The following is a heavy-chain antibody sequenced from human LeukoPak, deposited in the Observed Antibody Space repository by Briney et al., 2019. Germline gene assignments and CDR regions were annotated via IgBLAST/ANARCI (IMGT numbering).Heavy chain of an antibody. CDR3: AREDSSGWYPGV. CDR2: INPSGGST. CDR1: GYTFTSYY. J-gene: IGHJ4*02. D-gene: IGHD6-19*01. Sequence: ASVKVSCKASGYTFTSYYMHWVRQAPGQGLEWMGIINPSGGSTSYAQKFQGRVTMTRDTSTSTVYKELSSLRPEDTAVYYCAREDSSGWYPGVWGQGTLVTVSS. V-gene: IGHV1-46*01.